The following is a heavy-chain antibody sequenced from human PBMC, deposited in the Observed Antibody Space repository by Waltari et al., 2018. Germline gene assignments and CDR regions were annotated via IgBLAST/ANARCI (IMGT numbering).Heavy chain of an antibody. J-gene: IGHJ4*02. Sequence: QLQLQEPGPGLVKPSGTLSLICAVSGDSMRPSDYWSWVRQPPGKGLEWIGQVRGDGKTNYNPSFASRVTMSLDTSTYHFALKLTSATAADTALYYCARDRGRGLYLDTWGQGTLVTVSP. CDR2: VRGDGKT. V-gene: IGHV4-4*02. D-gene: IGHD1-1*01. CDR3: ARDRGRGLYLDT. CDR1: GDSMRPSDY.